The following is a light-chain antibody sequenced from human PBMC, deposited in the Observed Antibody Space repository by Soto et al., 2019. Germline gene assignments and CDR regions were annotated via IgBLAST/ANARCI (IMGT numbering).Light chain of an antibody. V-gene: IGLV2-14*03. CDR2: DVY. Sequence: QSALTQPASVSGSPGQSVTISCIGTSSDVGDYNYVSWYQHHPGKAPKVMIYDVYYRPSGVSNRFSGSKSDNTASLTISGLQVEDGADYYCSSYRTSNTYVFGTGTKLTAL. CDR3: SSYRTSNTYV. CDR1: SSDVGDYNY. J-gene: IGLJ1*01.